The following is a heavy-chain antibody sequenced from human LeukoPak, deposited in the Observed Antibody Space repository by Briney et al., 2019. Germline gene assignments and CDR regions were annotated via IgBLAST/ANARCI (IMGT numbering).Heavy chain of an antibody. CDR3: ASTLYLYYYDSSGYYY. CDR1: GGSISSSSYY. D-gene: IGHD3-22*01. J-gene: IGHJ4*02. V-gene: IGHV4-39*01. CDR2: IYYSGST. Sequence: SETLSLTCTVSGGSISSSSYYWGWIRQPPGKGLEWIGSIYYSGSTYYNPSLKSRVTISVDTSKNQFSLKLSSVTAADTAVYYCASTLYLYYYDSSGYYYWGQGTLVTVSS.